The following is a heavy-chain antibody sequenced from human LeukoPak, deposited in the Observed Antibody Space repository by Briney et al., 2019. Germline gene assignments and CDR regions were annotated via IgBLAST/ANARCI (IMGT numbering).Heavy chain of an antibody. D-gene: IGHD4-17*01. CDR3: AKDLPNYGDAGDAFDI. CDR1: GFTFSSYG. Sequence: PGGSLRLSCAASGFTFSSYGMSWVRQAPGKGLEWVSAISGSGGSTYYADPVKGRFTISRDNSKNTLYLQMNSLRAEDTAVYYCAKDLPNYGDAGDAFDIWGQGTMVTVSS. CDR2: ISGSGGST. J-gene: IGHJ3*02. V-gene: IGHV3-23*01.